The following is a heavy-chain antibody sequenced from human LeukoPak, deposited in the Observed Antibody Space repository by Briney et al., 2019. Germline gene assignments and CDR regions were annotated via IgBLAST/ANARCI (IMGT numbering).Heavy chain of an antibody. CDR2: IYPGDSDT. CDR1: GYSFTSYW. D-gene: IGHD3-10*01. J-gene: IGHJ5*02. V-gene: IGHV5-51*01. CDR3: ARLTWRRITMPRVDWFDP. Sequence: GESLKISCKGSGYSFTSYWIGWVRQMPGKGLEWMGIIYPGDSDTRYSPSFQGQVTISADKSISTAYLQWSSLKASDTAMYYCARLTWRRITMPRVDWFDPWGQGTLVTVSS.